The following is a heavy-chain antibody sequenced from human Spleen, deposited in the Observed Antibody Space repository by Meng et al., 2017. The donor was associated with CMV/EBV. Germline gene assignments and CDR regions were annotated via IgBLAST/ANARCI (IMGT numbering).Heavy chain of an antibody. Sequence: GGSLRLSCAASGFTFSTYSMNWVRQAPGKGLEWVSTIGSGSTYIYYADSLKGRFTISRDNAKNSLYLQMNSLRDEDTAVYYCARDTVDTAMVYYYYGMDVWGQGTTVTVSS. D-gene: IGHD5-18*01. J-gene: IGHJ6*02. CDR3: ARDTVDTAMVYYYYGMDV. CDR1: GFTFSTYS. V-gene: IGHV3-21*01. CDR2: IGSGSTYI.